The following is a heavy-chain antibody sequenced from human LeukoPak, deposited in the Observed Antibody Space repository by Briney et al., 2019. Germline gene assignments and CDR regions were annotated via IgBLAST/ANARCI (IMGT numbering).Heavy chain of an antibody. D-gene: IGHD3-22*01. Sequence: PSGTLSLTCAVYGGSFSGYYWSWIRQPPGKGLEWIGEINHSGSTNYNPSLKSRVTISVDTSKNQFSLKLSSVTAADTAVYYCAREWDSSGYYYLNWFDPWGQGTLVTVSS. V-gene: IGHV4-34*01. CDR1: GGSFSGYY. J-gene: IGHJ5*02. CDR2: INHSGST. CDR3: AREWDSSGYYYLNWFDP.